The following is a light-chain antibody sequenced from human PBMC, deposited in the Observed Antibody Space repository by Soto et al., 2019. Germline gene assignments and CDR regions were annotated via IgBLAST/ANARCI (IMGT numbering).Light chain of an antibody. V-gene: IGKV3-20*01. J-gene: IGKJ4*01. CDR1: QSVRSSH. Sequence: IVLTQSPGTLSLSPGERATLSCRASQSVRSSHLAWYQQKPGQAPRLLIYGASSRATGIPDRFSGSGSGTDFTLTISRLEPEDFAVYYCQQYSTSPPTFGGGTKVDI. CDR3: QQYSTSPPT. CDR2: GAS.